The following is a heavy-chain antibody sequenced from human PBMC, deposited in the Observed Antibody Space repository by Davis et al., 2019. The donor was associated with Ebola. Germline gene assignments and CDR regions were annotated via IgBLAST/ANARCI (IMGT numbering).Heavy chain of an antibody. CDR2: ISGSGGST. CDR1: GFTFSSYA. CDR3: AKDRYSGSYPYYFDY. J-gene: IGHJ4*02. Sequence: GESLNISCAASGFTFSSYAMTWVRQAPGKGLEWVSAISGSGGSTFYADSVKCRFTISRDNSKNTLFLLMNSLRAEDTAVYYCAKDRYSGSYPYYFDYWGQGTLVTVSS. D-gene: IGHD1-26*01. V-gene: IGHV3-23*01.